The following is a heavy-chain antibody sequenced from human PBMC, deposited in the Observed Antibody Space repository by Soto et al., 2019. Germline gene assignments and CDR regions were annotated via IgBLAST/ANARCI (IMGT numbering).Heavy chain of an antibody. V-gene: IGHV4-39*01. CDR1: GGSISSSSYY. J-gene: IGHJ4*02. CDR2: IYYSGST. D-gene: IGHD6-13*01. Sequence: SETLSLTCTVSGGSISSSSYYWGWIRQPPGKGLEWIGSIYYSGSTYYNPSLKSRVTISVDTSKNQFSLKLSSVTAADTAVYYCARGRRYSSSWYSDYGGQGTLVTSPQ. CDR3: ARGRRYSSSWYSDY.